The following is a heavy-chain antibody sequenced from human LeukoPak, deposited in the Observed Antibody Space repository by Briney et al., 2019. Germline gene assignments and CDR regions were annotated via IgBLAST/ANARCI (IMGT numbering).Heavy chain of an antibody. J-gene: IGHJ4*02. CDR1: GGSMSSSSYY. CDR2: IYYSGST. V-gene: IGHV4-39*01. Sequence: SETLSLTCTVSGGSMSSSSYYWGWIRQPPGKGLEWIGSIYYSGSTYYNPSLKSRVTISVDTSKDQFSLKLSSVTAADTAVYYCARGGRLRGYSGYDYDYWGQGTLVTVSS. D-gene: IGHD5-12*01. CDR3: ARGGRLRGYSGYDYDY.